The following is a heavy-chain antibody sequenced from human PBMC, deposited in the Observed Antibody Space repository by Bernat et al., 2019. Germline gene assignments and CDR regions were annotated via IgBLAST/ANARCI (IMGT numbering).Heavy chain of an antibody. D-gene: IGHD1-26*01. CDR3: ARHDGSYYVNWFDP. CDR1: GGSISSTTYY. J-gene: IGHJ5*02. V-gene: IGHV4-39*01. Sequence: QLQLQESGPGLVKPSETLSLTCTVSGGSISSTTYYLGWIRQPPGKGLEWIGSIYYSGSTYYNPSLKSRVTISVDTSNNQFSLKLSSVTAADTAVYYCARHDGSYYVNWFDPWGQGTLVTVSS. CDR2: IYYSGST.